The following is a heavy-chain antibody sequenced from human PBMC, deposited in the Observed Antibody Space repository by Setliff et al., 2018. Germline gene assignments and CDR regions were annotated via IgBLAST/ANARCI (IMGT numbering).Heavy chain of an antibody. D-gene: IGHD2-15*01. CDR1: GGSIGSYY. CDR3: ARVRIVPYCMDV. Sequence: SETLSLTCTVSGGSIGSYYWTWIRQPAGRGLEWIGRIYTTGSTNFNPSLNSRVTMSLDKSKNQFSLKLSSVTAADSSVYFCARVRIVPYCMDVWGKGTTVTVSS. V-gene: IGHV4-4*07. J-gene: IGHJ6*03. CDR2: IYTTGST.